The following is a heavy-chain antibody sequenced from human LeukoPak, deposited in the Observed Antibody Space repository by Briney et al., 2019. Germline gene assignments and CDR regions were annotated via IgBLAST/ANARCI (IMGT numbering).Heavy chain of an antibody. CDR3: ARVLEGSSGQHWYFDL. D-gene: IGHD6-19*01. J-gene: IGHJ2*01. Sequence: SESLSLTCAVYGGSFSGYSWSWIRQPPGKGLEWIGEINHIGSTNYNPSLKSRVTISVDTSKIQFSLRLSSVTAADTAVYYCARVLEGSSGQHWYFDLWGRGTLVTVSS. CDR1: GGSFSGYS. V-gene: IGHV4-34*01. CDR2: INHIGST.